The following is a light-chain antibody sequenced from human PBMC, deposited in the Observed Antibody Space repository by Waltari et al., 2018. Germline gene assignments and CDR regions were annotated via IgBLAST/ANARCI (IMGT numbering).Light chain of an antibody. CDR2: KAS. CDR1: QRISSY. V-gene: IGKV1-5*03. CDR3: QQYNRYST. J-gene: IGKJ1*01. Sequence: DIQMTQSPSTLSASVGDRVTNTCRASQRISSYLAWYQQKPWKAPKLLISKASTVGSGVPARFIGSGSGTEFTLTISSLQPDDFATYYCQQYNRYSTFGQGTKVEIK.